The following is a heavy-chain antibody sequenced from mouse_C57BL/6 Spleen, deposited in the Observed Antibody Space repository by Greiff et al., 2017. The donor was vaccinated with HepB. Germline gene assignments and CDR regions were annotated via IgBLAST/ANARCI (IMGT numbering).Heavy chain of an antibody. J-gene: IGHJ2*01. V-gene: IGHV1-52*01. CDR1: GYTFTSYW. CDR3: ARAGGTAQAFDY. CDR2: IDPSDSET. Sequence: QVQLQQPGAELVRPGSSVKLSCKASGYTFTSYWMHWVKQRPIQGLEWIGNIDPSDSETHYNQKFKDKATLTVDKSSSTAYMQLSSLTSEASAVYYCARAGGTAQAFDYWGQGTTLTVSS. D-gene: IGHD3-2*02.